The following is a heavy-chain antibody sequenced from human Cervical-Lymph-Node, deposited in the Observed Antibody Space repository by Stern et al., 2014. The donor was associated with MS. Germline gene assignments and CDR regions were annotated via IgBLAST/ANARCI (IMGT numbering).Heavy chain of an antibody. CDR3: AYRGKTGSFDS. CDR1: GFALSASGVG. J-gene: IGHJ4*02. V-gene: IGHV2-5*02. D-gene: IGHD7-27*01. CDR2: LYGGDDK. Sequence: ESGPPLVQPTQTLTLTCTFSGFALSASGVGVGWIRQPPGKALEWLALLYGGDDKRYSPSLQSRLTLIKDTSKSQVVLTMTNVDPVDTGTYYCAYRGKTGSFDSWGQGALVTVSS.